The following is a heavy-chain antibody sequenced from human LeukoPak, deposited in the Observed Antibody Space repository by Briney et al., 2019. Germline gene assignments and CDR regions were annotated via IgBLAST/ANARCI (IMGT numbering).Heavy chain of an antibody. D-gene: IGHD1-14*01. CDR3: ARGTRNEP. V-gene: IGHV1-8*01. CDR1: GYPFTTWE. CDR2: VHPNSGNT. Sequence: ASVKVSCKTSGYPFTTWEINWVRQAAGQGLEWMGWVHPNSGNTAYAQKFQGRVTMTRDTSISTAYMELSGLRFDDTAVYFCARGTRNEPWGQGTLVTVSS. J-gene: IGHJ5*02.